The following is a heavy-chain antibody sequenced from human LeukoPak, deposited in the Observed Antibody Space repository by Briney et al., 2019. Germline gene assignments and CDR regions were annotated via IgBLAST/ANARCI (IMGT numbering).Heavy chain of an antibody. Sequence: PGGSLRLSCSASGFTFSSYAMRWVRQAPGGGLEYISAISSDGDNTYFTDSVKGRFTISRDNSKNTLYLQMNSLRAEDTAVYYCAKDRGYNSGRGPIDYWGQGTLVTVSS. CDR1: GFTFSSYA. V-gene: IGHV3-64*04. D-gene: IGHD6-19*01. J-gene: IGHJ4*02. CDR3: AKDRGYNSGRGPIDY. CDR2: ISSDGDNT.